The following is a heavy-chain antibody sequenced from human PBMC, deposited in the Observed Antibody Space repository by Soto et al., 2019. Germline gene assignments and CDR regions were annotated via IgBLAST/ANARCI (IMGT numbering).Heavy chain of an antibody. CDR1: GNTFTSYD. V-gene: IGHV1-18*01. Sequence: SVKVSCKASGNTFTSYDINWVRQATGHGLEWMGWISAYNGNTNYAQKLQGRVTMTTDTSTGTAYLELTGLKSDDTAIYYCARDQQKYNPSFYHYYAMDLWGQGTTVTVSS. J-gene: IGHJ6*02. CDR2: ISAYNGNT. D-gene: IGHD1-20*01. CDR3: ARDQQKYNPSFYHYYAMDL.